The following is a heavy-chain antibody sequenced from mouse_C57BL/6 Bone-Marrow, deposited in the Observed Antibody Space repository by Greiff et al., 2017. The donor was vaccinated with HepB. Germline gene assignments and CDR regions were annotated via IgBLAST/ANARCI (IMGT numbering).Heavy chain of an antibody. V-gene: IGHV1-19*01. CDR3: ARSGNWWFAY. D-gene: IGHD4-1*01. J-gene: IGHJ3*01. CDR2: INPYNGGT. Sequence: EVQLQQSGPVLVKPGASVKMSCKASGYTFTDYYMNWVKQSHGKSLEWIGVINPYNGGTSYNQKFKGKATLTVDKSSSTAYMELNSLTSEDSAVYYCARSGNWWFAYWGQGTLVTVSA. CDR1: GYTFTDYY.